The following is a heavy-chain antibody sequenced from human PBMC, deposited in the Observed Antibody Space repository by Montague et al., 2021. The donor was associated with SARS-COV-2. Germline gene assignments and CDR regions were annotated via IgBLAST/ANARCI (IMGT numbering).Heavy chain of an antibody. J-gene: IGHJ6*02. CDR3: ARVRAVPAAMRIFSLGRSYYGMDV. V-gene: IGHV4-34*01. CDR2: INHSGST. Sequence: SETLSLTCAVYGGSFSGYYWSWIRQPPGKGLEWIGEINHSGSTNYNPSLKSRVTISVDTSKNQFSLKLSSVTAADTAVYYCARVRAVPAAMRIFSLGRSYYGMDVWGHGTTVTVSS. CDR1: GGSFSGYY. D-gene: IGHD2-2*01.